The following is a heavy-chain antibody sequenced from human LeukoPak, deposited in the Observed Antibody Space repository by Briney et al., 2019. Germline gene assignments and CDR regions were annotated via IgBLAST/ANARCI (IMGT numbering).Heavy chain of an antibody. J-gene: IGHJ5*02. CDR3: AKAPLDYDFWSGYYTNPNWFDP. V-gene: IGHV3-23*01. Sequence: GGSLRLSCAGSGFAFSSYAMSWVRQAPGKGLEWVSAISGSAVSTYYADSVKGRFTISRDNSKNTLYLQMNSLRAEDTAVYYCAKAPLDYDFWSGYYTNPNWFDPWGQGTLVTVSS. CDR1: GFAFSSYA. D-gene: IGHD3-3*01. CDR2: ISGSAVST.